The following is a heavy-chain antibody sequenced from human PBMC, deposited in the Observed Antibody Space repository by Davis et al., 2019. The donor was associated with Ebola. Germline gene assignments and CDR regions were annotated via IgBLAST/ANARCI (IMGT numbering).Heavy chain of an antibody. CDR1: GCSISSHY. D-gene: IGHD1-1*01. J-gene: IGHJ3*02. CDR3: ATPRRTSTVNDAFDI. Sequence: MPSETLTLTCPASGCSISSHYRSWFRQPPGKGLEWMGYISYIGNTDYNSSLKSRATISIDTSRNQFSLRLSSVTAADTAVYYCATPRRTSTVNDAFDIWGQGTLVTVSS. V-gene: IGHV4-59*08. CDR2: ISYIGNT.